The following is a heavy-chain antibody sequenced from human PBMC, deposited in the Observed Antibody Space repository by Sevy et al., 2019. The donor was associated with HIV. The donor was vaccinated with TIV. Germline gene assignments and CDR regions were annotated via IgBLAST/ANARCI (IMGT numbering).Heavy chain of an antibody. V-gene: IGHV3-21*01. J-gene: IGHJ4*02. Sequence: GGSLRLSCAASGFTFSSYRMTWVRQAPGKGLEWVSCISSNIAYIKYADSVKGRFTISRDNAKNYLHLQMDSLRAEDAAVYYCAREVLEISTWRSDYWGQGTLVTVSS. CDR1: GFTFSSYR. D-gene: IGHD1-1*01. CDR2: ISSNIAYI. CDR3: AREVLEISTWRSDY.